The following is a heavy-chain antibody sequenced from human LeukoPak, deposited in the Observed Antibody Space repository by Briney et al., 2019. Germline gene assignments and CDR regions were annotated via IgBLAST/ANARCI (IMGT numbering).Heavy chain of an antibody. V-gene: IGHV1-18*01. CDR3: ARGIRRNINYWFDP. J-gene: IGHJ5*02. CDR2: ISAYNGNT. Sequence: ASVKVSCKASGYTFTSYGISWVRQAPGQGLEWMGWISAYNGNTNYAQKLQGRVTMTTDTSTSTAYMELSSLRSEDTAVYYCARGIRRNINYWFDPWGQGTPVTVSS. CDR1: GYTFTSYG. D-gene: IGHD1-14*01.